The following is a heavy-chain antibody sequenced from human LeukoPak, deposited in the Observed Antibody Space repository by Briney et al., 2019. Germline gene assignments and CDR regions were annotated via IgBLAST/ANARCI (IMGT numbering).Heavy chain of an antibody. Sequence: GGSLRLSCAASGFTFSSYAMSWVRQAPGKGLEWVSAISGSGGSTYYADSVKGRFTISRDNSKNTLYLQMNSLRAEDTAVYYCAKGGSGRITMMVVVINYFDYWGQGTLVTVSS. V-gene: IGHV3-23*01. D-gene: IGHD3-22*01. J-gene: IGHJ4*02. CDR3: AKGGSGRITMMVVVINYFDY. CDR1: GFTFSSYA. CDR2: ISGSGGST.